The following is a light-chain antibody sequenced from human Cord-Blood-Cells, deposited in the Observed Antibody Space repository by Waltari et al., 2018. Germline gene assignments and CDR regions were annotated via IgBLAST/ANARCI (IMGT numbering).Light chain of an antibody. Sequence: QSALTQPASVSGSPGPSITISCTGTSSDVGGYNYVSWYQQHPGKAPKLMIYDVSNRPSGVSNRFSGSKSGNTASLTISGLQAEDEADYYCSSYTSSSTYVFGTGTKVTAL. CDR2: DVS. CDR1: SSDVGGYNY. V-gene: IGLV2-14*03. CDR3: SSYTSSSTYV. J-gene: IGLJ1*01.